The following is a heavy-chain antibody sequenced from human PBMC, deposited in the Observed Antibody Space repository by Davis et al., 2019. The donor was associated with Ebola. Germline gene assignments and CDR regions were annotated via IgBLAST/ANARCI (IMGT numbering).Heavy chain of an antibody. Sequence: GESLKISCASSFFTFPIYCMHWVRQAPGKGLEWVAFIRSEATSQDYGKSVQGRFFISRDDSKNTLYLQMNSLRVDDTAVYFCARDGPNYDVDYWGQGTLVTVSA. CDR1: FFTFPIYC. D-gene: IGHD3-22*01. CDR3: ARDGPNYDVDY. J-gene: IGHJ4*02. V-gene: IGHV3-30*02. CDR2: IRSEATSQ.